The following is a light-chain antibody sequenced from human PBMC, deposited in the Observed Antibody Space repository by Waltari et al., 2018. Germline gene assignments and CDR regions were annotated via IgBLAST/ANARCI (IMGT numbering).Light chain of an antibody. J-gene: IGLJ1*01. CDR1: SSDVGGYNY. CDR2: DVS. Sequence: QSALTQPASVSGSPGQSLTISCTGTSSDVGGYNYVSWYQQHPGKAPKLMIYDVSKRPSGVSNRFSGSKSGNTASLTISGLQAEDEADYYCCSYAGSSPYVFGTGTKVTVL. CDR3: CSYAGSSPYV. V-gene: IGLV2-23*02.